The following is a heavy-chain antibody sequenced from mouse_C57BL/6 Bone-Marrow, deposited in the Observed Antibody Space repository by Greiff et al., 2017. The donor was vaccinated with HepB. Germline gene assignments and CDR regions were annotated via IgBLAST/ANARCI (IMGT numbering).Heavy chain of an antibody. Sequence: QVQLQQSGAELVRPGTSVKVSCKASGYAFTNYLIEWVKQRPGQGLEWIGVINPGSGGTNYNEKFKGKATLTADKSSSTAYMQLSSLTSEDSAVYFCARWWGCSLAWFAYWGQGTLVTVSA. CDR1: GYAFTNYL. D-gene: IGHD1-1*02. V-gene: IGHV1-54*01. J-gene: IGHJ3*01. CDR2: INPGSGGT. CDR3: ARWWGCSLAWFAY.